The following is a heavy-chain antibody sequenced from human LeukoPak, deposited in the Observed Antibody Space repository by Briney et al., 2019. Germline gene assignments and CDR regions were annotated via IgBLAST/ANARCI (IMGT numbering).Heavy chain of an antibody. Sequence: GGSLRLSCAASGLTFSNAWMSWVRQAPGKGLEWVGRIKSKTDGGTTDYGAPVKGRFIISRDDSKNTLNLQMNGLKIEDTAVYYCITDPGEWEPIWGQGTMVTVSS. V-gene: IGHV3-15*01. J-gene: IGHJ3*02. CDR3: ITDPGEWEPI. CDR1: GLTFSNAW. CDR2: IKSKTDGGTT. D-gene: IGHD1-26*01.